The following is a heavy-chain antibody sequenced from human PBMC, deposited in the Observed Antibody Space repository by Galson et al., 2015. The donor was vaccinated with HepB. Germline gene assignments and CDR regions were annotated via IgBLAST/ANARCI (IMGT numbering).Heavy chain of an antibody. CDR1: GGSISSGGYS. CDR2: IYYSGST. D-gene: IGHD4-23*01. CDR3: ARIQVTTEVRDAFDI. Sequence: LSLTCAVSGGSISSGGYSWSWIRQPPGKGLEWIGYIYYSGSTYYNPSLKSRVTISVDTSKNQFSLKLSSVTAADTAVYYCARIQVTTEVRDAFDIWGQGTMVTVSS. J-gene: IGHJ3*02. V-gene: IGHV4-30-4*07.